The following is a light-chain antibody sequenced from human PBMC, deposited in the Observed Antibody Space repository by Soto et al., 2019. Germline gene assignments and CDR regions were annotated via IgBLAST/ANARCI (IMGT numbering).Light chain of an antibody. CDR3: QQYGSSPAST. Sequence: EIVLTQSPGTLSLSPGKRATLSCRASQSVSSSYLAWYQQKPGQAPRLLIYGASSRATGIPDRFSGSGSGTDFTLTISRLEPEDFAVYYCQQYGSSPASTFGQGTRLEIK. CDR2: GAS. CDR1: QSVSSSY. V-gene: IGKV3-20*01. J-gene: IGKJ5*01.